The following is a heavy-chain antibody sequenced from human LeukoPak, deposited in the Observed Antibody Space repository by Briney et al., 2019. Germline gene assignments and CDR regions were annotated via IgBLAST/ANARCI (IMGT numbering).Heavy chain of an antibody. J-gene: IGHJ4*02. V-gene: IGHV3-23*01. CDR3: ARRVEGTKDY. D-gene: IGHD2-8*01. CDR1: GFTFSKSV. CDR2: ISDSGERT. Sequence: PGGALRLSCAASGFTFSKSVMSWVRQAPGKGLEWVSAISDSGERTDYGDSVKGGFTISRDNFKNTLYLQMNSLRAEDTAVYYCARRVEGTKDYWGQGTQVTVS.